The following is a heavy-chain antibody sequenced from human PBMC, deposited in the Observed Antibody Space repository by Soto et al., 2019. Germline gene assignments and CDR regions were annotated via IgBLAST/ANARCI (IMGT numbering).Heavy chain of an antibody. CDR2: ISGSGDNT. CDR1: GLSFSDYA. D-gene: IGHD3-3*01. CDR3: AKGRAITVYGVDIFCCY. V-gene: IGHV3-23*01. Sequence: WGSLRLSCKASGLSFSDYAMTWVRQAPGKGLEWVSVISGSGDNTFYAASVKGRFAISRDNSKNGLYLQMNSLSADDAAVYFCAKGRAITVYGVDIFCCYWRLGSLV. J-gene: IGHJ4*01.